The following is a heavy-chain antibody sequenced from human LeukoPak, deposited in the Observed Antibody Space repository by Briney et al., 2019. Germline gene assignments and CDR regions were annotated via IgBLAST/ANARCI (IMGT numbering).Heavy chain of an antibody. CDR2: INPNSGGT. CDR3: AYLRRDGLPPFDY. D-gene: IGHD5-24*01. CDR1: GYTFTGYY. Sequence: ASVKVSCKASGYTFTGYYMHWVRQAPGQGLEWMGRINPNSGGTNYAQKFQGRVTMTRDTSISTAYMELSRLRSDDTAVCYCAYLRRDGLPPFDYWGQGTLVTVSS. V-gene: IGHV1-2*06. J-gene: IGHJ4*02.